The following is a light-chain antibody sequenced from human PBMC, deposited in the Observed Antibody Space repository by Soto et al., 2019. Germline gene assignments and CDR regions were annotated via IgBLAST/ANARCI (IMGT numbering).Light chain of an antibody. J-gene: IGKJ1*01. CDR1: QSISTY. V-gene: IGKV1-39*01. Sequence: DIQMTQSPSSLYASVGDRVTITCRASQSISTYLNWYQQKPGKAPKLLLYTAYTLQGWVPSRFSGSGSGTDFTLTIRSLQSKDLATYYCQQRYCTPRTFGQGTQVEIK. CDR2: TAY. CDR3: QQRYCTPRT.